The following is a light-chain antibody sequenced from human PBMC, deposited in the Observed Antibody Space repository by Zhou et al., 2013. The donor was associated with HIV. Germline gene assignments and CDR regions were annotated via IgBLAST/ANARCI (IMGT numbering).Light chain of an antibody. V-gene: IGKV3-15*01. Sequence: EIVMTQSPATLSVSPGERATLSCRASQSVSSNLAWYQQKPGQAPRLLIYGASTRATGIPARFSGSGSGTEFTLTISSLQSEDFAVYYCQQYGSLPGTFGPGTKVDIQ. CDR2: GAS. CDR1: QSVSSN. J-gene: IGKJ3*01. CDR3: QQYGSLPGT.